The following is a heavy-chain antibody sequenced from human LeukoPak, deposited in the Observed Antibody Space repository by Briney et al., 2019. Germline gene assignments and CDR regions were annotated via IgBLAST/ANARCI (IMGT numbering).Heavy chain of an antibody. J-gene: IGHJ3*02. CDR1: GFTVSSNY. D-gene: IGHD3-22*01. Sequence: GGSLRLSCAASGFTVSSNYMSWVRRAPGKGLEWVSVIYSGGSTYYADTVKGRFTISRDNSKNTLYLQMNSLRAEDTAVYYCARVAYYYDSSGYYDAFDIWGQGTMVTVSS. V-gene: IGHV3-66*02. CDR2: IYSGGST. CDR3: ARVAYYYDSSGYYDAFDI.